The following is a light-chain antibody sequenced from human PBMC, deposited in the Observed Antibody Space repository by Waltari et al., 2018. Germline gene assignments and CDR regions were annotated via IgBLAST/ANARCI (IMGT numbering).Light chain of an antibody. J-gene: IGKJ1*01. CDR3: QMYVRLPVT. V-gene: IGKV3-20*01. Sequence: ETVLTQSPGTLSLSPGEGATLSCSASQSVGSSLVWYQQKPGRAPRLLIYGASTRATGIPDRFTGSGSGTDFSLTISRLEPEDFAVYYCQMYVRLPVTFGQGTKVEI. CDR2: GAS. CDR1: QSVGSS.